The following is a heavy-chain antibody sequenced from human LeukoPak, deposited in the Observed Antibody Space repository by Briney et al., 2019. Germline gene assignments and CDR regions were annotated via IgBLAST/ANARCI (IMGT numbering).Heavy chain of an antibody. CDR2: INRDGDGE. V-gene: IGHV3-7*03. D-gene: IGHD1-26*01. J-gene: IGHJ4*02. CDR1: GFTFSNYW. Sequence: GGSLRLSCAASGFTFSNYWMTWVRQAPGKGLEWVANINRDGDGEEYVDSVKGRFTISRDNAKKSLYLQLNSLRAEDTAVYYCAREDLYSGSYPSPFDYWGQGTLVTVSS. CDR3: AREDLYSGSYPSPFDY.